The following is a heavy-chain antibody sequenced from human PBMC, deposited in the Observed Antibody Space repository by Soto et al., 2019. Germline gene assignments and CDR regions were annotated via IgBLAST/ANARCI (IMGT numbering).Heavy chain of an antibody. CDR3: AGLLGYCISTSCSDY. CDR2: ISYDGSNK. V-gene: IGHV3-30*03. J-gene: IGHJ4*02. D-gene: IGHD2-2*01. Sequence: QVQLVESGGGVVQPGRSLRLSCAASGFTFSSYGMHWVRQAPGKGLEWVAVISYDGSNKYYADSVKGRFTISRDNSKNTLYLQMNSLRAEDTAVYHCAGLLGYCISTSCSDYWGQGALVTVSS. CDR1: GFTFSSYG.